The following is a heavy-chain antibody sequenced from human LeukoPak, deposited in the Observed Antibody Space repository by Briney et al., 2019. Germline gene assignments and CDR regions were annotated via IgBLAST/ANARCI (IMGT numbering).Heavy chain of an antibody. CDR3: AREGDSQMAPYFDY. CDR2: IYSGGST. D-gene: IGHD5-18*01. V-gene: IGHV3-66*01. CDR1: GFTVSSNY. Sequence: GGSLRLSCAASGFTVSSNYMSWVRQAPGKGLEWVSVIYSGGSTYYADSVKGRFTISRDNSKNTLYLQMNSLRAEDTAVYYCAREGDSQMAPYFDYWGQGTLVTVSS. J-gene: IGHJ4*02.